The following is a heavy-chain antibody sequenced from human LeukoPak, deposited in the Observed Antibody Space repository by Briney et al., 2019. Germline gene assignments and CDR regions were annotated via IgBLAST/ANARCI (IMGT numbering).Heavy chain of an antibody. D-gene: IGHD5-18*01. V-gene: IGHV4-4*02. J-gene: IGHJ4*02. CDR3: ASSVDTALVGVY. CDR2: ISPSGST. CDR1: DVSIFRSNW. Sequence: PSETLSLTCAVSDVSIFRSNWWSWVRQPPGKGLEWIGQISPSGSTNYSPSLKSRVSMSVDTSKNQFSLKLTSVTVADTAVYYCASSVDTALVGVYWGQGTLVTVSS.